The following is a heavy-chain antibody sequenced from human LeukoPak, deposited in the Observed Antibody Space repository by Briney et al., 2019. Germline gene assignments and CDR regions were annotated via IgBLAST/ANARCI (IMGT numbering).Heavy chain of an antibody. J-gene: IGHJ4*02. V-gene: IGHV1-69*04. CDR1: GGTFSSYA. D-gene: IGHD3-22*01. CDR2: IIPILGIA. Sequence: GASVKVSCKASGGTFSSYAISWARQAPGQGLEWMGRIIPILGIANYAQKFQGRVTITADKSTSTAYMELSSLRSEDTAVYYCAREDSYYDSSGYLADWGQGTLVTVSS. CDR3: AREDSYYDSSGYLAD.